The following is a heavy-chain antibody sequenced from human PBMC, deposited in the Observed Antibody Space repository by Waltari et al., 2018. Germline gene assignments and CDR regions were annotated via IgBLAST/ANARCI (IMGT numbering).Heavy chain of an antibody. Sequence: QVQLVQSGAEVKKPGSSVKVSCKASGGTFSRYALSWVRTPPGQGLEWMGGIIPIFGTANYAQKFQGRVTITADESTSTAYMELSSLRSEDTAVYYCARDSSGAAAGWGFPDYWGQGTLVTVSS. CDR2: IIPIFGTA. V-gene: IGHV1-69*01. D-gene: IGHD6-13*01. J-gene: IGHJ4*02. CDR1: GGTFSRYA. CDR3: ARDSSGAAAGWGFPDY.